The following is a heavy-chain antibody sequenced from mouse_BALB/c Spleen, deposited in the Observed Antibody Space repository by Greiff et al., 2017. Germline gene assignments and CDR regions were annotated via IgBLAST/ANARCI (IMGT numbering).Heavy chain of an antibody. V-gene: IGHV2-9*02. Sequence: VQGVESGPGLVAPSQSLSITCTVSGFSLTSYGVHWVRQPPGKGLEWLGVIWAGGSTNYNSALMSRLSISKDNSKSQVFLKMNSLQTDDTAMYYCAREGDYGNYWFAYWGQGTLVTVSA. CDR3: AREGDYGNYWFAY. CDR2: IWAGGST. D-gene: IGHD2-1*01. CDR1: GFSLTSYG. J-gene: IGHJ3*01.